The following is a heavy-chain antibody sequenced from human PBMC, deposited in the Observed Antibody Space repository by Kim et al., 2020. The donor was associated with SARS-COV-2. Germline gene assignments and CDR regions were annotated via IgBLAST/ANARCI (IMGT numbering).Heavy chain of an antibody. CDR3: ARRQFTSGWYYFDY. D-gene: IGHD6-19*01. V-gene: IGHV3-74*01. Sequence: SYADSGKGRSTISGDNAKNTLYLQMNSLRAEDTAVYYCARRQFTSGWYYFDYWGQGTLVTVSS. J-gene: IGHJ4*02.